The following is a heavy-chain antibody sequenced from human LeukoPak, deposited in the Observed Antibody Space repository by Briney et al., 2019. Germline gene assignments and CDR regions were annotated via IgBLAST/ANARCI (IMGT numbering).Heavy chain of an antibody. CDR3: ARRGYCSSTSCYEYWFDP. Sequence: SETLSLTCTVSGGPISSSSYYWGWIRQPPGKGLEWIGIIYYCGSTYYNPSLKSRLTISVDTSKNQFSLKLSSVTATDTAVYYCARRGYCSSTSCYEYWFDPWGQGTLVTVSS. V-gene: IGHV4-39*01. CDR1: GGPISSSSYY. D-gene: IGHD2-2*01. CDR2: IYYCGST. J-gene: IGHJ5*02.